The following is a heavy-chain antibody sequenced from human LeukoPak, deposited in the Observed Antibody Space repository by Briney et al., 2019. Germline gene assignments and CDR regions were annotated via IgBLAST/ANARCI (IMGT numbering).Heavy chain of an antibody. Sequence: GGSLRLSCTASGFTFNNYAMYWVRQAPRKGLEWVAGIFGSGGSAHYADSVKGRFTISRDNSKNTVYLQMDSLRGEDTALYYCTKTTTGYSSGQYPGWPADHWGQGAMVTVSS. J-gene: IGHJ4*02. CDR1: GFTFNNYA. CDR2: IFGSGGSA. CDR3: TKTTTGYSSGQYPGWPADH. D-gene: IGHD3-22*01. V-gene: IGHV3-23*01.